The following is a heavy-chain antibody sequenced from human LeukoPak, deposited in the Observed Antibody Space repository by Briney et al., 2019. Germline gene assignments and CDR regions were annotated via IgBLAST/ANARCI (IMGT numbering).Heavy chain of an antibody. D-gene: IGHD2-2*02. Sequence: PAETLSLTCTVSGGSISSYYWSWIRQPPGKELEWIGYIYYSGSTNYNPSLKSRVTISVDTSKNQFSLKLSSVTAADTAVYYCARGVLYCSSTSCYTNYYYGMDVWGQGTTVTVSS. J-gene: IGHJ6*02. CDR1: GGSISSYY. CDR2: IYYSGST. CDR3: ARGVLYCSSTSCYTNYYYGMDV. V-gene: IGHV4-59*01.